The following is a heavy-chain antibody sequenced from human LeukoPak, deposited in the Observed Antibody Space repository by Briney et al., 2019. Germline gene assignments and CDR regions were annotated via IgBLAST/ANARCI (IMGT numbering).Heavy chain of an antibody. CDR1: GVTFRIYG. J-gene: IGHJ5*02. CDR3: AKVPNWNYLWFDP. CDR2: ISGSGGTT. D-gene: IGHD1-7*01. V-gene: IGHV3-23*01. Sequence: PGGSLRLSCAASGVTFRIYGMSWVRQAPGKGLEWVSGISGSGGTTNYAESVKGRFTISRDNSKNTLYLQMSSLRAEDTAVYYCAKVPNWNYLWFDPWGQGTLVTVSS.